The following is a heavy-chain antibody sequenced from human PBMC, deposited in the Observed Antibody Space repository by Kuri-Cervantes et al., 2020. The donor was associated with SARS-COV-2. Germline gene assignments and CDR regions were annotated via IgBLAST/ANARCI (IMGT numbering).Heavy chain of an antibody. J-gene: IGHJ4*02. CDR3: ARTSAEMGSTSPFDY. CDR2: INPSGGST. D-gene: IGHD2-2*01. Sequence: ASVKVSCKASGYTFTSYYMHWVRQAPGQGLEWMGIINPSGGSTSYAQKFQGRVTMTRDTSTSTVYMELSSLRSEDTAVYYCARTSAEMGSTSPFDYWGQGTLVTVSS. CDR1: GYTFTSYY. V-gene: IGHV1-46*01.